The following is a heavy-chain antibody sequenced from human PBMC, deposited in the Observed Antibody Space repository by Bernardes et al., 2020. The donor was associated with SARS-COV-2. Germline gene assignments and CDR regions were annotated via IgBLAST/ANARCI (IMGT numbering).Heavy chain of an antibody. Sequence: GSLRLSCAASGFSFSNYPFHWVRQAPGRGLEWVALISYEGSIQNYADSVKGRFTISRDNSKNRVFLQMNSLRVEDTAMYYCARARGLFHISVSKMSFDYWGQGTLVTVSS. J-gene: IGHJ4*02. CDR2: ISYEGSIQ. D-gene: IGHD6-19*01. V-gene: IGHV3-30-3*01. CDR1: GFSFSNYP. CDR3: ARARGLFHISVSKMSFDY.